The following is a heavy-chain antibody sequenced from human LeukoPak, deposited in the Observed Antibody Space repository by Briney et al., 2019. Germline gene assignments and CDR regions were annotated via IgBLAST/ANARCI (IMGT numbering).Heavy chain of an antibody. CDR1: GFTLSSHW. V-gene: IGHV3-48*04. CDR3: AREFPFWSGYYRDSYGYYYGMDV. D-gene: IGHD3-3*01. CDR2: ISSSGSTI. Sequence: GGSLRLSCAASGFTLSSHWMSWVRQAPGKGLEWVSYISSSGSTIYYADSVKGRFTISRDNAKNSLYLQMNSLRAEDTAVYYCAREFPFWSGYYRDSYGYYYGMDVWGQGTTVTVSS. J-gene: IGHJ6*02.